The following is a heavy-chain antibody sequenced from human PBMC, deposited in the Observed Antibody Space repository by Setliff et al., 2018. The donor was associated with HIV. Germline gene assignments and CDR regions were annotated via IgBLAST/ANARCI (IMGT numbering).Heavy chain of an antibody. CDR3: AREGQATDSFDM. Sequence: PVGSLRLSCVASGFTLSSHEMSWVRQAPGKGLEWVSYISNSGTTIYYADSVKGRFTISRDNGKNSLYLQMTSLRADDTAPYYCAREGQATDSFDMWGQGTMVTVSS. CDR2: ISNSGTTI. D-gene: IGHD5-12*01. J-gene: IGHJ3*02. V-gene: IGHV3-48*03. CDR1: GFTLSSHE.